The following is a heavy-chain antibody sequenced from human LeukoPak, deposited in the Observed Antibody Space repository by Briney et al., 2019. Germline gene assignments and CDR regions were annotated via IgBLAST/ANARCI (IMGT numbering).Heavy chain of an antibody. CDR1: GGSISNYY. CDR3: ARHSSSSIKFNY. V-gene: IGHV4-59*01. D-gene: IGHD6-6*01. Sequence: KPSETLSLTCTVSGGSISNYYWSWIRQPPGKGLEWIGYIYYSGSTNYNPSLKSRVTISVDTSRNQFSLKLNSVTAADTAVYYCARHSSSSIKFNYWGQGTLVTVSS. J-gene: IGHJ4*02. CDR2: IYYSGST.